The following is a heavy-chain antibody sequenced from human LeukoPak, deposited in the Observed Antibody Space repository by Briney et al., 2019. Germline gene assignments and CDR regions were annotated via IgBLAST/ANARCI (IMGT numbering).Heavy chain of an antibody. V-gene: IGHV1-2*02. J-gene: IGHJ5*02. CDR2: INPNSGGT. D-gene: IGHD2-2*01. Sequence: ASVKVSCKASGYTFTGYYMHWVRQAPGQRLEWMGWINPNSGGTNYAQKFQGRVTMTRDTSISTAYMELSRLRSDDTAVYYCASPYCSSTSCYDWFDPWGQGTLVTVSS. CDR1: GYTFTGYY. CDR3: ASPYCSSTSCYDWFDP.